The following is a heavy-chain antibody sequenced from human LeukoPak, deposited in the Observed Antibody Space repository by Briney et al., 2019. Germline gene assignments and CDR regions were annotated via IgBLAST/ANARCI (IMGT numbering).Heavy chain of an antibody. Sequence: SETLSLTCTVSGGSISSYYWSWIRQPPGKGLEWIGYIYYSGSTNYNPSLKSRVTISVDTSKNQLSLKLSSVTAADTAVYYCARGGIYSSSAGMDVWGKGTTVTISS. CDR1: GGSISSYY. J-gene: IGHJ6*04. D-gene: IGHD6-13*01. V-gene: IGHV4-59*01. CDR2: IYYSGST. CDR3: ARGGIYSSSAGMDV.